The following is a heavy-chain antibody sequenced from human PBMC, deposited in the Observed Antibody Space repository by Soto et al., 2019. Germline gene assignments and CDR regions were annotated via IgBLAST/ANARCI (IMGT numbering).Heavy chain of an antibody. Sequence: SETLSLTCAVYGGSFSGYYWSWIRQPPGEGLEWIAEINYSGTTNYNPSLKSRVIISVDTSKKQFSLNLYSVTAADTAVYYCARMGDFYMDVWGIGTTVTVS. J-gene: IGHJ6*03. V-gene: IGHV4-34*01. CDR3: ARMGDFYMDV. CDR2: INYSGTT. D-gene: IGHD3-16*01. CDR1: GGSFSGYY.